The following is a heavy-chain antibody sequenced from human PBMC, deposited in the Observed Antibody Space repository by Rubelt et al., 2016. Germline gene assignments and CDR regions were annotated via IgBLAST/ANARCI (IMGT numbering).Heavy chain of an antibody. D-gene: IGHD4-11*01. V-gene: IGHV3-48*04. Sequence: VRQVPGTGPEWISYISGGMETIYYADSVRARFTISRDNAKNSLYLQLDSLRAEDTAAYHCARGYLSNSFGSWGQGTLVTVSS. CDR2: ISGGMETI. CDR3: ARGYLSNSFGS. J-gene: IGHJ4*02.